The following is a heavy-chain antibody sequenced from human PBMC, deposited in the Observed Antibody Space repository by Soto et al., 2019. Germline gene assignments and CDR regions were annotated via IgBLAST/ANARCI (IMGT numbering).Heavy chain of an antibody. J-gene: IGHJ4*02. D-gene: IGHD6-19*01. V-gene: IGHV4-59*01. Sequence: QVQLQESGPGLVKPAETLSLTCTVSGGSISYYYWSWIRQPPGKGLEWIGYIYYRGSTNYNPSLESRVAISVDTSQNPFSLKLRSVTAADTAVYYCARGPPRLGFHYWGQGTLVTVSS. CDR1: GGSISYYY. CDR2: IYYRGST. CDR3: ARGPPRLGFHY.